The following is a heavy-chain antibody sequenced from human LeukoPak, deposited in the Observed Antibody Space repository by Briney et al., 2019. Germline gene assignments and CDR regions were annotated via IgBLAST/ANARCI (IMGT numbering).Heavy chain of an antibody. CDR3: AKPSTGYNTFAY. J-gene: IGHJ4*02. V-gene: IGHV3-23*01. CDR2: ISGSGGST. CDR1: GFTFSSYA. D-gene: IGHD1-14*01. Sequence: GGSLLLSCAASGFTFSSYAMSWVRQAPGKGLEWVSAISGSGGSTYYADSVKGRFTISRDNSKNTLYLQMNSLRAEDTAVYYCAKPSTGYNTFAYWGQGTLVTVSS.